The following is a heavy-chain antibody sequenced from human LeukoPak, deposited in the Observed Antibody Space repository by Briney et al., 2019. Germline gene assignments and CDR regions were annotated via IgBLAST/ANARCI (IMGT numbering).Heavy chain of an antibody. Sequence: SETLSLTCAVYGGSFSGYYWSWIRQPPGKGLEWIGEINHSGSTNYNPSLKSRVTISVDTSKNQFSLKLSSVTAADTAVYYCAREDGDSPQYYWGQGTLATVSS. J-gene: IGHJ4*02. CDR1: GGSFSGYY. CDR2: INHSGST. CDR3: AREDGDSPQYY. V-gene: IGHV4-34*01. D-gene: IGHD4-17*01.